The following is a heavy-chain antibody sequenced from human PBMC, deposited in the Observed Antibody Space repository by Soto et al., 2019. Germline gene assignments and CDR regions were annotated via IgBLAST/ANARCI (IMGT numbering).Heavy chain of an antibody. J-gene: IGHJ4*02. CDR3: ASMDRGYSYGSDY. CDR2: ISGSGGST. D-gene: IGHD5-18*01. Sequence: EVQLLESGGGLVQPGGSLRLSCAASGFTFSSYAMSWVRQAPGKGLEWVSAISGSGGSTYYADSVKGRFTISRDNSKNTLYPQMNSLRAEDTAVYYCASMDRGYSYGSDYWGQGTLVTVSS. V-gene: IGHV3-23*01. CDR1: GFTFSSYA.